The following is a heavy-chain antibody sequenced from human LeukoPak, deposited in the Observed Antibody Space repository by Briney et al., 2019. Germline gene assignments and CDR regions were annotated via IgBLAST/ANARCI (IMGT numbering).Heavy chain of an antibody. CDR3: ARGGGFSGWSYYFDS. D-gene: IGHD6-13*01. CDR2: IYYSGSS. CDR1: GGSISSYY. Sequence: ETLSLTCTVSGGSISSYYWSWIRQPPGKGLEWIGYIYYSGSSNYNPPLRSRVTISVDTSKNQFSLKLSSVTAADTAVYYCARGGGFSGWSYYFDSWGQGTLVTVSS. J-gene: IGHJ4*02. V-gene: IGHV4-59*01.